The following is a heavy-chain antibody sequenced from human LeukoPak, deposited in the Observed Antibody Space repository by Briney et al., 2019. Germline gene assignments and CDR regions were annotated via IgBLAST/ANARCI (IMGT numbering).Heavy chain of an antibody. CDR3: ARQRGYHYDSTTNRFSDL. D-gene: IGHD3-22*01. V-gene: IGHV4-39*01. CDR1: GGSISSSSYY. CDR2: IYYSGIT. Sequence: ETLSLTCTVSGGSISSSSYYWGWIRQPPGRGLEWIGSIYYSGITYYNPSLKSRVTISVDTSKNQFSLKLSSVTAADTAVYFCARQRGYHYDSTTNRFSDLWGQGTRVTVSS. J-gene: IGHJ5*02.